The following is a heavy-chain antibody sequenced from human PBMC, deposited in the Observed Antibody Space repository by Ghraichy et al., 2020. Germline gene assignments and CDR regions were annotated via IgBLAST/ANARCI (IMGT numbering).Heavy chain of an antibody. Sequence: SETLSLTCTVSGGSISSSSHYWGWIRQPPGEGLEWIASVSYTGSTYYNPSLRSRLTISMDTSRNQFSLELTSVTAADTAVYFCARHLGPYVGTGWYWGQGAQVTVSP. CDR1: GGSISSSSHY. CDR2: VSYTGST. CDR3: ARHLGPYVGTGWY. D-gene: IGHD6-19*01. J-gene: IGHJ4*02. V-gene: IGHV4-39*01.